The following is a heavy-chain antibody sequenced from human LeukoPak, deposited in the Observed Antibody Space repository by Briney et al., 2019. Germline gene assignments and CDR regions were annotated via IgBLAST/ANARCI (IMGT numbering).Heavy chain of an antibody. Sequence: GASVKVSCKASGYTFTGYYMHWVRQAPGQGLEWMGRINPNSGGTNYAQKFQGRVTMTRDTSISTAYMELSSLRSEDTAVYYCASGVEMATILPAVWGQGTLVTVSS. CDR2: INPNSGGT. D-gene: IGHD5-24*01. V-gene: IGHV1-2*06. CDR3: ASGVEMATILPAV. CDR1: GYTFTGYY. J-gene: IGHJ4*02.